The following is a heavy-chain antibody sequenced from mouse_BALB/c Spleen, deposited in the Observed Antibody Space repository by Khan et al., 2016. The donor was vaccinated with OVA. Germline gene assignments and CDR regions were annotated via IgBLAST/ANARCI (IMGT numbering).Heavy chain of an antibody. CDR2: ISPGSGDT. CDR3: ARRNYFGYTFAY. V-gene: IGHV1-77*01. Sequence: QVQLQQSGAELARPGASVKLSCKASGYTFTDYSINWVKQRTGQGLEWIGEISPGSGDTYYNEKFKGKATLTADESSSTVYMQRSSLTAEASAVYFCARRNYFGYTFAYWGQGTLVTVSA. CDR1: GYTFTDYS. D-gene: IGHD1-2*01. J-gene: IGHJ3*01.